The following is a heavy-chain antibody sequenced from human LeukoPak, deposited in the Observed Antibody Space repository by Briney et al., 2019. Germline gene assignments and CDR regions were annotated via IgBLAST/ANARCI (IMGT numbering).Heavy chain of an antibody. CDR2: IKQDGSEK. Sequence: GSLRLSCAASGFTFSSYWMSWVRQAPGKGLEWVANIKQDGSEKYYVDSVKGRFTISRDNAKNSLYLQMNSLRAEDTAVYYCAKSDPLRYFDLSSAPFDYWGQGTLVTVSS. V-gene: IGHV3-7*03. CDR3: AKSDPLRYFDLSSAPFDY. D-gene: IGHD3-9*01. J-gene: IGHJ4*02. CDR1: GFTFSSYW.